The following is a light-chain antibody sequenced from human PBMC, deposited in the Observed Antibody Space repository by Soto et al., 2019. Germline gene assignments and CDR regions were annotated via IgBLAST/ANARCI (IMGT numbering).Light chain of an antibody. CDR1: QDIRNE. V-gene: IGKV1-6*02. Sequence: AIQVTQSPSFLSATVGDRVTITCRASQDIRNELGWYKMRPGKAPQLLIYAASSLQPGVPSRFSGRGSGTNFTLTISDLQPEDFTTYCCQKSDSTPWTFGQGTKVDIK. CDR2: AAS. J-gene: IGKJ1*01. CDR3: QKSDSTPWT.